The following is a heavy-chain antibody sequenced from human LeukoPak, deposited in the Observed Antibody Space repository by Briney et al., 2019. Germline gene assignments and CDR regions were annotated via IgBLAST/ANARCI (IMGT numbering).Heavy chain of an antibody. D-gene: IGHD3-22*01. J-gene: IGHJ4*02. CDR1: GYTFTSYA. V-gene: IGHV1-3*01. CDR3: ARGDYYDSSGYLFDY. CDR2: INAGNGNT. Sequence: GASVKVSCKASGYTFTSYAMHWVRQAPGQRLEWMGWINAGNGNTKYSQKFQGRVTITRDTSASTAYMELSSLRSEDTAVYYCARGDYYDSSGYLFDYWGQGTLVTVSS.